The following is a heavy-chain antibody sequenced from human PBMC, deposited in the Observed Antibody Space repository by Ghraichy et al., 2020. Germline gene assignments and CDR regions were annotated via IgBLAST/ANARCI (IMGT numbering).Heavy chain of an antibody. D-gene: IGHD6-19*01. V-gene: IGHV4-4*02. Sequence: SETLSLTCAVSGGSISSSNWWSWVRQPPGKGLEWIGEIYHSGSTNYNPSLKSRVTISVDKSKNQFSLKLSSVTAADTAVYYCARTHSIYSSGWYEIRSLPYYFDYWGQGTLVTVSS. CDR2: IYHSGST. J-gene: IGHJ4*02. CDR1: GGSISSSNW. CDR3: ARTHSIYSSGWYEIRSLPYYFDY.